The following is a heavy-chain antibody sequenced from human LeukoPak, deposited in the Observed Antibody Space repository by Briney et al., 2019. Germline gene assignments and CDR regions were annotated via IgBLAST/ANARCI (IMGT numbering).Heavy chain of an antibody. V-gene: IGHV1-69*04. CDR3: ARESGDGYNALY. CDR1: GYTFTGYY. CDR2: IIPILGIA. Sequence: SVKVSCKASGYTFTGYYMHWVRQAPGQGLEWMGRIIPILGIANYAQKFQGRVTITADKSTSTAYMELSSLRSEDTAVYYCARESGDGYNALYWGQGTLVTVSS. J-gene: IGHJ4*02. D-gene: IGHD5-24*01.